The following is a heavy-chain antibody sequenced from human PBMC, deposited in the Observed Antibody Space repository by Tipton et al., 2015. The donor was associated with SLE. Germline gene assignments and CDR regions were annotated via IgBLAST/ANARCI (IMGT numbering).Heavy chain of an antibody. CDR1: GGSISNYY. D-gene: IGHD3-22*01. V-gene: IGHV4-59*01. CDR3: ARGLDSTTYGMDV. Sequence: TLSLTCTVSGGSISNYYWSWIRQPPGQGLEWIGYIYYSGSTNYNPSLKSRVTISVDKSKNQFSLKLTSVTAADTAVYFCARGLDSTTYGMDVWGQGTTVPVFS. J-gene: IGHJ6*02. CDR2: IYYSGST.